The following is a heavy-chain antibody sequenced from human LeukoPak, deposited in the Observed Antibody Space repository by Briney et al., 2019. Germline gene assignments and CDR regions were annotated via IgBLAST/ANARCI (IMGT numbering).Heavy chain of an antibody. J-gene: IGHJ3*02. Sequence: SETLSLTCTVSGGSISSYYWSWIRQPPGKGLEWIGYIYYSGSTNYNPSLKSRVTISVDTSKNQFSLKLSSVTAADTAVYYCASFSYSSGWPDAFDIWGQGTMVTVSS. CDR2: IYYSGST. CDR1: GGSISSYY. V-gene: IGHV4-59*01. CDR3: ASFSYSSGWPDAFDI. D-gene: IGHD6-19*01.